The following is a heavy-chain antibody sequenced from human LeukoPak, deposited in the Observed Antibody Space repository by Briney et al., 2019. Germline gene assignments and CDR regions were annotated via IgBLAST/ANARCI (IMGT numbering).Heavy chain of an antibody. Sequence: GGSLRLSCAASGFTFSSYSMNWVRQAPGKGLEWVSSISSSSSYIYYADSVKGRFTISRDNAKNSLYLQMNSLRAEDTAVYYCARALHYYDSSGYYSGYFDYWGQGTLVTVSS. V-gene: IGHV3-21*01. CDR1: GFTFSSYS. D-gene: IGHD3-22*01. CDR3: ARALHYYDSSGYYSGYFDY. CDR2: ISSSSSYI. J-gene: IGHJ4*02.